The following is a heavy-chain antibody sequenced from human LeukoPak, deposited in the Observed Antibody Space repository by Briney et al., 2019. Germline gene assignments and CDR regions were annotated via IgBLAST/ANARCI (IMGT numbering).Heavy chain of an antibody. J-gene: IGHJ1*01. Sequence: PGGSLRLSCAASGFTFSSYAMHWVRQAPGKGLEWVAVISYDGSNKYYADSVKGRFTISRDNSKNTLYLQMNSLRAEDTAMYYCARPRLPSAEYFQHWGQGTLVTVSS. CDR1: GFTFSSYA. CDR2: ISYDGSNK. V-gene: IGHV3-30-3*01. CDR3: ARPRLPSAEYFQH. D-gene: IGHD4-11*01.